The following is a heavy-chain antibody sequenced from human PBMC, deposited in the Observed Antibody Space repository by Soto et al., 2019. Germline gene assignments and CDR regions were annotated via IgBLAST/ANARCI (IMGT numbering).Heavy chain of an antibody. D-gene: IGHD3-9*01. CDR2: INAGNGNT. J-gene: IGHJ6*03. CDR1: GYTFTSYA. Sequence: ASLKVSFNASGYTFTSYAMHWVRQAPGQRLESMGWINAGNGNTNYSQNFQCRVTITRDTSASTAYMELSTLRSEHTAVYYCARGDYDILEAPHYYYYMDFGGKGTTVTVSS. V-gene: IGHV1-3*01. CDR3: ARGDYDILEAPHYYYYMDF.